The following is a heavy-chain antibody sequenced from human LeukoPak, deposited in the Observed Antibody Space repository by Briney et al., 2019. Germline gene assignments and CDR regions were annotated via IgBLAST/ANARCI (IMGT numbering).Heavy chain of an antibody. CDR3: ARRPFYYDSSGYLPPNAFDI. Sequence: KHGASLQISGKGSGYIFTSYWIGWVRQLPGKGLEWMGIIYPGDSDTRYSPSFQGKVTISADKSISTAYLQWSSLKASDTAMYYCARRPFYYDSSGYLPPNAFDIWGQGTMVTVSS. CDR1: GYIFTSYW. J-gene: IGHJ3*02. D-gene: IGHD3-22*01. V-gene: IGHV5-51*01. CDR2: IYPGDSDT.